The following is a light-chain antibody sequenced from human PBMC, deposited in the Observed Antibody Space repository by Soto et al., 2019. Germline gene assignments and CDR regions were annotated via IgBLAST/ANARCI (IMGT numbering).Light chain of an antibody. CDR1: RSVSTN. J-gene: IGKJ1*01. V-gene: IGKV3D-15*01. CDR2: GAF. Sequence: EIVLTQSPGTLSLSPGERATLSCRASRSVSTNFLSCYQQRRGQATRLLIYGAFSRATGIPARFSGGGSGTEFTLTISSLQSEDFAVYYCQQYNSWPQTFGQGTKVDI. CDR3: QQYNSWPQT.